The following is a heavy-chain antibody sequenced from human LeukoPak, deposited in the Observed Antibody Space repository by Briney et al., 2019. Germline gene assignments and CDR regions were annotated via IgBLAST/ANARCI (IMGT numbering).Heavy chain of an antibody. CDR3: ARGPFTIFRVVKVRNYGMDV. CDR2: INPNSGGT. D-gene: IGHD3-3*01. CDR1: GYTFTGYY. Sequence: ASVKVSCKASGYTFTGYYMHWVRQAPGQGLEWMGWINPNSGGTNYAQKFQGWVTMTRDTSISTAYMELSRLRSDDTAVYYCARGPFTIFRVVKVRNYGMDVWGQGTTVTVSS. J-gene: IGHJ6*02. V-gene: IGHV1-2*04.